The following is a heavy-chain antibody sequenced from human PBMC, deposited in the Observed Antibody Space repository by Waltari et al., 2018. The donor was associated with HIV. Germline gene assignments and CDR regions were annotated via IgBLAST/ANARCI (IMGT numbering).Heavy chain of an antibody. D-gene: IGHD3-22*01. CDR2: INYSGST. CDR1: GGSISSYY. CDR3: ARELRYYDSSGYYYESAFDI. V-gene: IGHV4-59*01. J-gene: IGHJ3*02. Sequence: QVQLQESGPGLVKPSETLSLTCTVSGGSISSYYWSWIRQPPGKGLEWIGYINYSGSTNYTPSLKSRVTISVDTSKIQFSLRLSSVTAADTAVDYCARELRYYDSSGYYYESAFDIWGQGTMVTVSS.